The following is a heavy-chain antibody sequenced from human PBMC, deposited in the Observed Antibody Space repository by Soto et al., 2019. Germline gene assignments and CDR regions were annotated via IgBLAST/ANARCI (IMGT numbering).Heavy chain of an antibody. CDR1: GFSLSTSGVG. CDR2: IYWDDDK. V-gene: IGHV2-5*02. D-gene: IGHD2-15*01. CDR3: AYLPCSGGSCYWFSYSGMDV. J-gene: IGHJ6*02. Sequence: QITLKESGPTLVKPTQTLTLTCTFSGFSLSTSGVGVAWIRQPPGKALEWLALIYWDDDKRYRPSLETRLTITKDPSKDQVVLTMTNVDSVDTATYYCAYLPCSGGSCYWFSYSGMDVWGQGTTVIVSS.